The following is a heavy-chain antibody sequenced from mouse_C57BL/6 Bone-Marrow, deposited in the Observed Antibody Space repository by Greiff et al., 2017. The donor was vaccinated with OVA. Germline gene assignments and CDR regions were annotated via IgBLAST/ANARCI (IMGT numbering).Heavy chain of an antibody. Sequence: VQLQQSGAELVRPGASVKLSCTASGFTITDDYMHWVKQRPEQGLEWIGWIDPENGDTEYASKFQGKATITADTSSNTAYLQLSSLTSEDTAVYYCTTDDDYDYWGQGTTLTVSS. J-gene: IGHJ2*01. V-gene: IGHV14-4*01. CDR2: IDPENGDT. CDR3: TTDDDYDY. D-gene: IGHD2-4*01. CDR1: GFTITDDY.